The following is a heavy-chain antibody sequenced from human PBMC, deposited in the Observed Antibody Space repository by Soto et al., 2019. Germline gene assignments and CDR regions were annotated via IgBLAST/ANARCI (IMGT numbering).Heavy chain of an antibody. CDR2: ISYDGRNK. CDR1: GFTFSSYG. J-gene: IGHJ6*02. CDR3: AKVRRSHVGAVYYYGMDV. Sequence: QVQLVESGGGVVQPGRSLRLSCAASGFTFSSYGMHWVRQAPGKGLEWVAGISYDGRNKYYADSVKGRFTISRDNSKNTLYLQMNSLGDEDTAVYYCAKVRRSHVGAVYYYGMDVWGQGTTVTVSS. V-gene: IGHV3-30*18. D-gene: IGHD3-16*01.